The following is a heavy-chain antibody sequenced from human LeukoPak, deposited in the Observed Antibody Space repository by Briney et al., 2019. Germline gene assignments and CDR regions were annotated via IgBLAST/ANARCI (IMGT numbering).Heavy chain of an antibody. CDR3: ARDACYGSGSPQNY. D-gene: IGHD3-10*01. V-gene: IGHV3-7*01. Sequence: GGSLRLSCAASGFTFSTYWMSWVRQAPGKGLEWVANIKQDGSEKHYVDSVKDRFTISRDNTKNLLYLQMNSLRADDTSVYYCARDACYGSGSPQNYWGQGTLVTVSS. CDR2: IKQDGSEK. CDR1: GFTFSTYW. J-gene: IGHJ4*02.